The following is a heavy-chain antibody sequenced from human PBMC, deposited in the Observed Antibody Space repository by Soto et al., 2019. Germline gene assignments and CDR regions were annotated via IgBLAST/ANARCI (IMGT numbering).Heavy chain of an antibody. Sequence: PRGYLRLCCEGSGFPFRSYGIQWVRQAPGKGLEWLGLIWNDGSHAYYADSVKGRFTISRDNSKNTVFLQVSNLRAEDTAVYFCARDQTDSGGYSDSSGQGPLVSVS. CDR3: ARDQTDSGGYSDS. J-gene: IGHJ4*02. V-gene: IGHV3-33*01. CDR1: GFPFRSYG. CDR2: IWNDGSHA. D-gene: IGHD2-15*01.